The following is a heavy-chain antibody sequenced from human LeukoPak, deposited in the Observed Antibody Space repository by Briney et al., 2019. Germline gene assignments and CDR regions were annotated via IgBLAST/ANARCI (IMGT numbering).Heavy chain of an antibody. CDR1: GGTFSSYA. J-gene: IGHJ5*02. CDR3: AKIYCSSNSCYDGRGWFDP. D-gene: IGHD2-2*01. Sequence: SVKVSCKASGGTFSSYAISWVRQAPGQGLEWMGGIIPIFGTANYAQKFQGRVTITADESTSTAYMELSSLRSEDTAVYYCAKIYCSSNSCYDGRGWFDPWGQGTLVTVSS. CDR2: IIPIFGTA. V-gene: IGHV1-69*13.